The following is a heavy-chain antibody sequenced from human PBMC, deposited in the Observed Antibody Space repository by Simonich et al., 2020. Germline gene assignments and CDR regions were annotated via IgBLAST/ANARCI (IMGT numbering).Heavy chain of an antibody. CDR3: ARDREVYGSGSYYNY. CDR2: IKKDGSDK. CDR1: GFTFSSYW. Sequence: EVQLVESGGGLVQPGGSLRLSCAASGFTFSSYWMSWVRQAPGKGLEWVANIKKDGSDKYYVDSVKGRFTISRDNAKNSLYLQMNSLRAEDTAVYYCARDREVYGSGSYYNYWGQGTLVTVSS. D-gene: IGHD3-10*01. J-gene: IGHJ4*02. V-gene: IGHV3-7*01.